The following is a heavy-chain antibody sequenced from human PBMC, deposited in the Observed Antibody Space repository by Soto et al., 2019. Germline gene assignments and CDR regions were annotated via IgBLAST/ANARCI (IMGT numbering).Heavy chain of an antibody. D-gene: IGHD3-10*01. CDR2: IRSKGNNYAT. J-gene: IGHJ4*02. CDR1: GFTFSGSA. CDR3: ASSSGAYYGGLDF. V-gene: IGHV3-73*01. Sequence: PGGSLRLSCAASGFTFSGSALHWVRQASGKGLEWVGRIRSKGNNYATAYGASLKGRFTISRDDSKNTAYLQMNSLESEDTAVYFCASSSGAYYGGLDFWGQGTLVTVSS.